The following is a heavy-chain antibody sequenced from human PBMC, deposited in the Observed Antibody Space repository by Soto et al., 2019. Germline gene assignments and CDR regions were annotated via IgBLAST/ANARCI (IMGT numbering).Heavy chain of an antibody. J-gene: IGHJ4*02. CDR1: GFTFSSYS. CDR3: ARVQQGRYGSGTN. CDR2: ISSSSSYI. V-gene: IGHV3-21*01. Sequence: EVQLVESGGGLVKPGGSLRLSCAASGFTFSSYSMNWVRQAPGKGLEWVSSISSSSSYIYYADSVKGRFTISRDNAKNSLYLQMNSLRAEDTAVYYCARVQQGRYGSGTNWGQGTLVTVSS. D-gene: IGHD3-10*01.